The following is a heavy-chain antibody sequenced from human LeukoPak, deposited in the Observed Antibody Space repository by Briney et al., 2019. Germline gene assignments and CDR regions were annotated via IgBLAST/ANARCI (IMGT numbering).Heavy chain of an antibody. CDR2: ISSDGTNQ. CDR1: GFTFSTYA. J-gene: IGHJ4*02. Sequence: PGRSLRLSCAASGFTFSTYAIHWVRQAQGKGLEWVAVISSDGTNQHYGDSVKGRFTISRDNSRNTLYLQMNSLRVDDPAMYYCARPYYCSSTTCSYGLGYWGQGTLVTVSS. D-gene: IGHD2-2*01. V-gene: IGHV3-30*04. CDR3: ARPYYCSSTTCSYGLGY.